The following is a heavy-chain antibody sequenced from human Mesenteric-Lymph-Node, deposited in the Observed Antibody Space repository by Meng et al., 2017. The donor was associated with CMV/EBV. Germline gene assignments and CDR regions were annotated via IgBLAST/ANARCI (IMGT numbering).Heavy chain of an antibody. CDR2: INHSGST. J-gene: IGHJ4*02. Sequence: VQLHQWGAGLLKPSETLSVTCAVYGGSFSGYYWNWIRQSPEKGLEWIGEINHSGSTTYNPSFTSRIIISVDTSTNQISLNMSSVTAADTAVYYCARGSSYDILTGYFDYWGQGALVTVFS. V-gene: IGHV4-34*01. CDR3: ARGSSYDILTGYFDY. CDR1: GGSFSGYY. D-gene: IGHD3-9*01.